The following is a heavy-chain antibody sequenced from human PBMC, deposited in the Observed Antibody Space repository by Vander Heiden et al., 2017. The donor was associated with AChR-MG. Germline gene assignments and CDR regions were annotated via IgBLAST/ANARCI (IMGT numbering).Heavy chain of an antibody. V-gene: IGHV3-23*01. J-gene: IGHJ4*02. D-gene: IGHD5-12*01. CDR2: ISGSGGIT. CDR3: AKRLGNSGRRFDY. CDR1: GFPFSRYA. Sequence: EVQLLESGGGLVQPGGSLRLSCAAPGFPFSRYALSWVRQAPGKGLEWVSAISGSGGITYYADSVKGRFTISRDNSKNTLYLQMNSLRAEDTAVYYCAKRLGNSGRRFDYWGQGTLVTVSS.